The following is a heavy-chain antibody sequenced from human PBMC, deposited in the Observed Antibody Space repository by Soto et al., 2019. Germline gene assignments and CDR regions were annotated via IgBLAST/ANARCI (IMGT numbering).Heavy chain of an antibody. Sequence: QVQLVQSGAEVKKPGSSVKVSCKASGGTFSSYAIIWVRQAPGQGLEWMGGIIPIFGTANYAQRLQGRVTTTADESTSTAYMETSSRRPEDTVVFYCARAHGGRTVRGHGSTVTVSS. CDR1: GGTFSSYA. D-gene: IGHD2-15*01. V-gene: IGHV1-69*12. J-gene: IGHJ6*02. CDR3: ARAHGGRTV. CDR2: IIPIFGTA.